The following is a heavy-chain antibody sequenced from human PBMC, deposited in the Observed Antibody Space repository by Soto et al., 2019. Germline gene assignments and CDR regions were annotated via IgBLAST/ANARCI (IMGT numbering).Heavy chain of an antibody. CDR3: ARDWSSMVRGVIHYGMDV. Sequence: TLSLTCPVSGVSISSGDYYWSWIRQPPGKGLEWIGYIYYSGSTYYNPSLKSRVTISVDTSKNQFSLKLSSVTAADTAVYYCARDWSSMVRGVIHYGMDVWGQGTKVTVYS. D-gene: IGHD3-10*01. CDR1: GVSISSGDYY. J-gene: IGHJ6*02. CDR2: IYYSGST. V-gene: IGHV4-30-4*01.